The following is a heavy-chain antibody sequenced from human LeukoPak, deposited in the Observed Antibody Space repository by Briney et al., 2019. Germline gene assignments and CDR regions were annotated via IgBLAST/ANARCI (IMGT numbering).Heavy chain of an antibody. J-gene: IGHJ4*02. CDR2: IYYSGST. CDR1: GGSMNSYY. Sequence: SETLSLTCSVSGGSMNSYYWSWIRQSPGKGLEWIGYIYYSGSTNYNPSLKSRVTISVDTSKNQFSLKLNSLTAADTAVYYCARHNSGSYSFDYWGQGTLVTVSS. V-gene: IGHV4-59*08. CDR3: ARHNSGSYSFDY. D-gene: IGHD1-26*01.